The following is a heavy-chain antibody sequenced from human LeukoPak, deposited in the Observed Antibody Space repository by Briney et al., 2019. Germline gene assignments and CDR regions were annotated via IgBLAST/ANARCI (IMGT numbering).Heavy chain of an antibody. CDR1: GFTFNSYW. CDR3: ARGYSYGGNDY. J-gene: IGHJ4*02. D-gene: IGHD5-18*01. Sequence: GGSLRLSCAASGFTFNSYWMSWVRQAPGKGLEWVANIKQDGSEKYYVDSVKGRFTISRDNAKNSLYLQMNSLRAEDTAVYYCARGYSYGGNDYWGQGTLVTVSS. V-gene: IGHV3-7*03. CDR2: IKQDGSEK.